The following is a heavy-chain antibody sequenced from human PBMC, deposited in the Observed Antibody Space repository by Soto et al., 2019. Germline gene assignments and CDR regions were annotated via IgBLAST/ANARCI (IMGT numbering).Heavy chain of an antibody. Sequence: LGESLKISCKGSGYSFTSYWIGWVRQMPGKGLEWMGIIYPGDSDTKYSPSFQGQVTISADKSISTAYLQWSSLKASDTATYYCARLTNTRLDYWGQGTLVTVSS. CDR1: GYSFTSYW. D-gene: IGHD5-12*01. CDR2: IYPGDSDT. CDR3: ARLTNTRLDY. V-gene: IGHV5-51*01. J-gene: IGHJ4*02.